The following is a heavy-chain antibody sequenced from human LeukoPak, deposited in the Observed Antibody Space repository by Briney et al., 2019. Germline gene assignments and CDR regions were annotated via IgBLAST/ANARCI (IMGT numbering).Heavy chain of an antibody. J-gene: IGHJ4*02. CDR3: AKRGVVIRVILVGFHKEAYYFDS. CDR2: ISGSGGGT. D-gene: IGHD3-22*01. Sequence: GRSLRLSCAVSGITLSNYGMSWVRQAPGKGLEWVAGISGSGGGTNYADSVKGRFTISRDNPKNTLYLQMNGLRAEDTAVYFCAKRGVVIRVILVGFHKEAYYFDSWGQGALVTVSS. V-gene: IGHV3-23*01. CDR1: GITLSNYG.